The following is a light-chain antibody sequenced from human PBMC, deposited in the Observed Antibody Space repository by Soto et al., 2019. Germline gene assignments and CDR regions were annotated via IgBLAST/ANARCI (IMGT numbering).Light chain of an antibody. CDR1: QTVSSD. CDR3: QQYNNWPIT. V-gene: IGKV3-15*01. Sequence: EIVMTQSPATLSLSPGERATLSCRASQTVSSDLAWYQQKPGQAPRLLIYGASTRATGIPARFSGGGSGTEFTLTISSLQSEDSAVYHCQQYNNWPITFGGGTKVEV. CDR2: GAS. J-gene: IGKJ4*01.